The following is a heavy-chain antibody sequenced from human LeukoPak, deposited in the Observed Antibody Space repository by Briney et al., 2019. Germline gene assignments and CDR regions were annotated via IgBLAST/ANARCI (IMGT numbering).Heavy chain of an antibody. CDR3: AREKVRQSGMDV. J-gene: IGHJ6*02. CDR1: GYTFTGYY. D-gene: IGHD2-2*01. CDR2: INPNSGCT. V-gene: IGHV1-2*06. Sequence: ASVTVSCTASGYTFTGYYMHWVRQAPGQGLEWMGRINPNSGCTNYAQKFQGRVTMTRDTSISTAYMELSRLRSDDTAVYYCAREKVRQSGMDVWGQGTTVTVSS.